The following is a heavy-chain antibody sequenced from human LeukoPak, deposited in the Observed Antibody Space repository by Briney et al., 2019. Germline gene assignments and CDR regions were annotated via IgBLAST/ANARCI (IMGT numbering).Heavy chain of an antibody. J-gene: IGHJ4*02. CDR2: IYYSGST. V-gene: IGHV4-59*08. CDR1: GGFISSHY. CDR3: ARRQYYFDY. Sequence: SETLSLTCTVSGGFISSHYWSWIRQPPGKGLEWIGYIYYSGSTNYNPSLKSRVTISVDTSKNQFSLTLSSVTAADMAVYYCARRQYYFDYWGQGTLVTVSS. D-gene: IGHD5-24*01.